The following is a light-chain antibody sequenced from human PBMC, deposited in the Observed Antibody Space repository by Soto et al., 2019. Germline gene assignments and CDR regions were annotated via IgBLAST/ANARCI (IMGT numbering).Light chain of an antibody. CDR1: QTISSW. V-gene: IGKV1-5*03. CDR2: KAS. Sequence: DIQMTQSPSTLAGSVGDRVTLTCRASQTISSWLAWYQQKPGKAPKLLIYKASTLKSGVPSRFSGSGSGTEFTLTISSLQPDDFATYYCQHYNSYSEACGQGTKVELK. J-gene: IGKJ1*01. CDR3: QHYNSYSEA.